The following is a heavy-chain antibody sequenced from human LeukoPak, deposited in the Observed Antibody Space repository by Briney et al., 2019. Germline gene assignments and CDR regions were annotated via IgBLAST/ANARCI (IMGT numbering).Heavy chain of an antibody. CDR1: GFVFGDYG. Sequence: GGSLRLSCAASGFVFGDYGMHWVREAPGKGLEWVTMVRNDGSDKYYADSVKGRFTISRDNSKNTLYLQMNSLRPEDTAVYYCAKHYYGSGSQKYYFDYWGQGTLVTVSS. V-gene: IGHV3-30*02. J-gene: IGHJ4*02. CDR3: AKHYYGSGSQKYYFDY. CDR2: VRNDGSDK. D-gene: IGHD3-10*01.